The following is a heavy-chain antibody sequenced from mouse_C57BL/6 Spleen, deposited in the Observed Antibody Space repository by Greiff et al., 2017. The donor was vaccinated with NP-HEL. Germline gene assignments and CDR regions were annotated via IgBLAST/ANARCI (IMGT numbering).Heavy chain of an antibody. CDR1: GFTFSSYG. V-gene: IGHV5-6*01. D-gene: IGHD4-1*01. J-gene: IGHJ2*01. Sequence: EVQGVESGGDLVKPGGSLKLSCAASGFTFSSYGMSWVRQTPDKRLEWVATISSGGSYPYYPDSVKGRFTISRDNAKNTLYLQMSSLKSEDTAMYYCARQTGMGPYFDYWGQGTTLTVSS. CDR2: ISSGGSYP. CDR3: ARQTGMGPYFDY.